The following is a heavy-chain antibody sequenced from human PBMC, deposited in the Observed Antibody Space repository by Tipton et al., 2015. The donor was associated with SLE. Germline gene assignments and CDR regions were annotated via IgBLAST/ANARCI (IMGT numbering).Heavy chain of an antibody. CDR1: GYSISNGFY. D-gene: IGHD3-22*01. J-gene: IGHJ5*02. CDR3: ARPTYYYDSGGYSGVWFDP. CDR2: VYHNGDT. V-gene: IGHV4-38-2*01. Sequence: PGLVKPSETLSLTCAVSGYSISNGFYWGWIRQPPGKGLEWIGSVYHNGDTIYNPSLKSRVTISVDTSKNQFSLKLSSVTAADTAVYYCARPTYYYDSGGYSGVWFDPWGQGTLVTVSS.